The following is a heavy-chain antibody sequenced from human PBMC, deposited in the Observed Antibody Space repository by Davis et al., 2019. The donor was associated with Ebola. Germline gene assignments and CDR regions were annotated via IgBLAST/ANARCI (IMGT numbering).Heavy chain of an antibody. CDR3: ARDWCDPSTARYCSPS. D-gene: IGHD2-15*01. CDR1: GGSISSSSYY. J-gene: IGHJ4*02. Sequence: PSETLSLTCTVSGGSISSSSYYWGWIRQPPGKGLEWIGSIYYSGSTYYNPSLKSRVTISVDTSKNQFSLKLSSVTAADTAVYYCARDWCDPSTARYCSPSWGQGTLVTVSS. CDR2: IYYSGST. V-gene: IGHV4-39*07.